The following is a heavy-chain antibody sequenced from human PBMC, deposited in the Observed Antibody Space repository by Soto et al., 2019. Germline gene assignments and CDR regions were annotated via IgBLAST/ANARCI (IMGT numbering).Heavy chain of an antibody. Sequence: SETMSLTCTVAGGSISSGGYYWSWIRQHPGKGLEWIGYIYYSGSTYYNPSLKSRVTISVDTSKNQFSLKLSSVTAADTAVYYCASYQQSYAFDIWGQGTMVTVSS. CDR2: IYYSGST. CDR3: ASYQQSYAFDI. D-gene: IGHD2-2*01. J-gene: IGHJ3*02. CDR1: GGSISSGGYY. V-gene: IGHV4-31*03.